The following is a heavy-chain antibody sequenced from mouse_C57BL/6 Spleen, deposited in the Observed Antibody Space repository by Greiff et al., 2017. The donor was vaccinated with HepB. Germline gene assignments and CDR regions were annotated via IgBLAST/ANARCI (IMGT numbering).Heavy chain of an antibody. J-gene: IGHJ2*01. Sequence: QVQLKQSGPELVKPGASVKISCKASGYAFSSSWMNWVKQRPGKGLEWIGRIYPGDGDTNYNGKFKGKATLTADKSSSTAYMQLSSLTSEDSAVYFCARYDGTGVDYWGQGTTLTVSS. D-gene: IGHD2-3*01. CDR3: ARYDGTGVDY. CDR2: IYPGDGDT. CDR1: GYAFSSSW. V-gene: IGHV1-82*01.